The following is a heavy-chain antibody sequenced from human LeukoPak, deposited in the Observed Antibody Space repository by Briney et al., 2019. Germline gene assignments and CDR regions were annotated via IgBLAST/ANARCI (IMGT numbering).Heavy chain of an antibody. CDR1: GGSISSYY. Sequence: PSETLSLTCTVSGGSISSYYWSWLRQPPGKGLEWIGHIYYSGSTNYNPSLTSRVTISLDTSKNQFSLKLTSVTAADTAVYYCARVSGSYWYWGQGTLVTVSS. CDR3: ARVSGSYWY. J-gene: IGHJ4*02. V-gene: IGHV4-59*01. CDR2: IYYSGST. D-gene: IGHD1-26*01.